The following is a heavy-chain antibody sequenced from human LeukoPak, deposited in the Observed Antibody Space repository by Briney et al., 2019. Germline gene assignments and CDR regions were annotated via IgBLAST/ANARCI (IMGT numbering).Heavy chain of an antibody. CDR2: IYYSGST. J-gene: IGHJ5*02. CDR1: GGSISSSSYY. D-gene: IGHD6-13*01. CDR3: ARSSGYSSSGELNWFDT. Sequence: PSETLSLTCTVSGGSISSSSYYWGWIRQPPGKGLEWIGSIYYSGSTYYNPSLKSRVTISVDTSKNQFSLKLSSVTAADTAVYYCARSSGYSSSGELNWFDTWGQGTLVTVSS. V-gene: IGHV4-39*01.